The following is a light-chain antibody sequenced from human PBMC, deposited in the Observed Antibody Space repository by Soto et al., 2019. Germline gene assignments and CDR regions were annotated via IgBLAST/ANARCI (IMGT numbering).Light chain of an antibody. CDR3: QSADSSGTFAV. J-gene: IGLJ7*01. CDR2: KDS. CDR1: ALPKQH. V-gene: IGLV3-25*03. Sequence: SYELTQPPSVSVSPGQTARITCSGDALPKQHTYWYQQKPRQAPVLVIYKDSERPSGIPERFSGSNSGTVVTLTISGVQAEDEADYYCQSADSSGTFAVFGGGTQLTVL.